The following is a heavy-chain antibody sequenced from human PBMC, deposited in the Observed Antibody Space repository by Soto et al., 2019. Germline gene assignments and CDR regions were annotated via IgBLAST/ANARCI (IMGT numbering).Heavy chain of an antibody. V-gene: IGHV4-38-2*02. Sequence: SETLSLTCAVSGYSIGSGYYWGWIRQPPGKGLEWIGSIYHSGSTYYNPSLKSRVTISVDTSKNQFSLKLSSVTAADTAVYYCARDDPSIAVNDYWGQGTLVTVSS. CDR1: GYSIGSGYY. CDR2: IYHSGST. CDR3: ARDDPSIAVNDY. D-gene: IGHD6-19*01. J-gene: IGHJ4*02.